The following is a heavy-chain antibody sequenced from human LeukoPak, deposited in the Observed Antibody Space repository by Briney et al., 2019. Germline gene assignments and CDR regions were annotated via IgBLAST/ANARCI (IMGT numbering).Heavy chain of an antibody. V-gene: IGHV3-48*01. D-gene: IGHD3-3*01. CDR3: ARDGELTIFGVVKGYYYMDV. CDR2: ISRSSSTK. J-gene: IGHJ6*03. Sequence: PGGSLRLSCAASGFTFSSYNMNWVRQAPGKGLEWVSYISRSSSTKYYADSVKGRFTISRDNAKNSLYLQMNTLRAEDTAVYYCARDGELTIFGVVKGYYYMDVWGKGTTVTASS. CDR1: GFTFSSYN.